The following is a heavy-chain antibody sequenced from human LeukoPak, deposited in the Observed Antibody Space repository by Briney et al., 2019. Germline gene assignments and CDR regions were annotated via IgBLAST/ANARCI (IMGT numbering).Heavy chain of an antibody. Sequence: GGSLRLSCAASGFTVSTHYVNWVRQAPGKGLEWVSIIYIGGSTYYADSVKGRFTISRDNSKNTVFLQMNSLRAEDTAVYYCARFCIAARRAFDIWGQGTMVTVSS. CDR3: ARFCIAARRAFDI. D-gene: IGHD6-6*01. CDR1: GFTVSTHY. J-gene: IGHJ3*02. V-gene: IGHV3-66*01. CDR2: IYIGGST.